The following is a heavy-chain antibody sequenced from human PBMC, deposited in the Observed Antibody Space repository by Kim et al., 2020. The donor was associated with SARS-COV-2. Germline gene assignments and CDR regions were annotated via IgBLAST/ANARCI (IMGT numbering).Heavy chain of an antibody. CDR1: GFTFSNYW. D-gene: IGHD4-17*01. Sequence: GGSLRLSCAASGFTFSNYWMHWVRQAPGKGLVWVSRINSDGSSTSYADSVKGRFTISRDNVKNTLYLQMNSLRAEDTAVYYCARPATVTTITLWFYPWGQGTLVTVSS. CDR2: INSDGSST. V-gene: IGHV3-74*01. J-gene: IGHJ5*02. CDR3: ARPATVTTITLWFYP.